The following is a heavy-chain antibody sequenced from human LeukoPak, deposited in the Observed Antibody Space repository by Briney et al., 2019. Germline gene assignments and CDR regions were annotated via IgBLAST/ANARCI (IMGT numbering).Heavy chain of an antibody. V-gene: IGHV4-4*02. CDR2: VFHSGST. D-gene: IGHD4-23*01. CDR3: ARGGGTPTTVVTPFDY. J-gene: IGHJ4*02. Sequence: ASETLPLTCAVSGGSIISSNWWSWVRQPPGKGLEWIGEVFHSGSTNYSPSLRSRVTISVDKSRNQFSLKLHSVTAADTAVYFCARGGGTPTTVVTPFDYWGQGTLVTVSS. CDR1: GGSIISSNW.